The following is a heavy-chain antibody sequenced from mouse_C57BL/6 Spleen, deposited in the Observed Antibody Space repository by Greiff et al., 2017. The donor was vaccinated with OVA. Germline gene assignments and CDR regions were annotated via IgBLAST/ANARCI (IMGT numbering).Heavy chain of an antibody. D-gene: IGHD1-1*01. CDR1: GYSFIDYN. Sequence: VQLQQSGPELVKPGASVKISCKASGYSFIDYNMNWVKQSNGKSLEWIGVINPNYGTFSYDQKFKGKDTLTVDQSSSTAYMQLNSLTSEDSAVYYCARVLLRQGAMDYWGQGTSVTVSS. CDR3: ARVLLRQGAMDY. CDR2: INPNYGTF. J-gene: IGHJ4*01. V-gene: IGHV1-39*01.